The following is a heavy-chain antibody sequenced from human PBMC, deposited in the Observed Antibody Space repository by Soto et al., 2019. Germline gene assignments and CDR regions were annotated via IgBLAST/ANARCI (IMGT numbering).Heavy chain of an antibody. CDR1: GYTFTSYD. CDR2: MNPNSGNT. CDR3: ARDSGFPSVRFVYAINYDSSGYTYYFDY. D-gene: IGHD3-22*01. J-gene: IGHJ4*02. V-gene: IGHV1-8*01. Sequence: ASVKVSCKASGYTFTSYDINWVRQATGQGLEWMGWMNPNSGNTGYAQKFQGRVTMTRNTSISTAYMELSSLRSDDTAVYYCARDSGFPSVRFVYAINYDSSGYTYYFDYWGQGTLVTVSS.